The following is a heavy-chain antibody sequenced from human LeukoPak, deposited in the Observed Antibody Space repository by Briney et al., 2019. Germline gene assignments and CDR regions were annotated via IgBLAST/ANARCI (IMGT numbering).Heavy chain of an antibody. Sequence: GGSLRLSCAASGFTFSSYWMHWVRQAPGKGLVWLSRVNSDGNITTYADSVRGRFTISRDNAKNTLYLQMNSLGAEDTAVYYCVRRGLVPAFDIWGQGAMVTVTS. D-gene: IGHD3-10*02. CDR2: VNSDGNIT. J-gene: IGHJ3*02. V-gene: IGHV3-74*01. CDR3: VRRGLVPAFDI. CDR1: GFTFSSYW.